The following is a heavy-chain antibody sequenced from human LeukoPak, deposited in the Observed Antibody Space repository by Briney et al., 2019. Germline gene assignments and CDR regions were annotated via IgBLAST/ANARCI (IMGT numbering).Heavy chain of an antibody. J-gene: IGHJ4*02. V-gene: IGHV3-48*01. CDR3: ARERGAYKL. CDR2: ISSSSTI. Sequence: GGSLRLSCAASGFTFSSYSMNWVRQAPGKGLEWVSYISSSSTIYYADSVKGRFTISRDNAKNSLYLQMNSLRAEDTAVYYCARERGAYKLWGQGTLVTVSS. D-gene: IGHD3-16*01. CDR1: GFTFSSYS.